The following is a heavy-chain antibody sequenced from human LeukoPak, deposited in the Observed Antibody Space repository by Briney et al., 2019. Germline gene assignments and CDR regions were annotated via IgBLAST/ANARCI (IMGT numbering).Heavy chain of an antibody. CDR3: AKGHGYSGYDSFDY. Sequence: GGSLRLSCAASGFTFDDYAMHWVRQALGKGLEWVSGISWNSGSIGYADSVKGRFTISRDNAKNSLYLQMNSLRAEDTALYSCAKGHGYSGYDSFDYWGQGTLVTVSS. V-gene: IGHV3-9*01. CDR1: GFTFDDYA. J-gene: IGHJ4*02. D-gene: IGHD5-12*01. CDR2: ISWNSGSI.